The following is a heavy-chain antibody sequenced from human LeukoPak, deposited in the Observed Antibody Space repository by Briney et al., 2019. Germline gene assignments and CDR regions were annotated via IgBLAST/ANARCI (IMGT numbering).Heavy chain of an antibody. CDR2: IYTSGST. CDR3: ARMIPYCSSTRCDAFDM. Sequence: SETLSLTCAVSDGSISSYSWSWIRQPAGKGLEWIGHIYTSGSTNYNPSLKSRVTMSVDTSKNQFSLKLSSVTAADTAVYHCARMIPYCSSTRCDAFDMWGQGTIVAVS. D-gene: IGHD2-2*01. J-gene: IGHJ3*02. V-gene: IGHV4-4*07. CDR1: DGSISSYS.